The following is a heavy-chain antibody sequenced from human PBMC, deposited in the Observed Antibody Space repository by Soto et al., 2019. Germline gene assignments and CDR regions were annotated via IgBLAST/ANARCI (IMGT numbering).Heavy chain of an antibody. J-gene: IGHJ4*02. CDR3: ARRRKYSGSYWGSDRETDY. V-gene: IGHV4-39*01. CDR2: IYYSGSA. Sequence: QLQLQESGPGLVKPSETLSLTCTVSGDSISSSNYYWGWIRQPPGKGLEWIGSIYYSGSAYYNPSLNSRVTISVDTSKNQFSLKLSSVTAADTAVYYCARRRKYSGSYWGSDRETDYWGQGTRVTVSS. D-gene: IGHD1-26*01. CDR1: GDSISSSNYY.